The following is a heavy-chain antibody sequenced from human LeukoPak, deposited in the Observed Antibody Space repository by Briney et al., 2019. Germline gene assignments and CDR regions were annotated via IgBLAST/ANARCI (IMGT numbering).Heavy chain of an antibody. D-gene: IGHD1-26*01. V-gene: IGHV3-48*01. CDR3: ARDNRPGGSYYLDY. J-gene: IGHJ4*02. CDR1: GFTFSSYS. CDR2: ISSSSTI. Sequence: GGSLRLSCAASGFTFSSYSMNWVRQAPGKGLEWVSYISSSSTIYYADSVKGRFTISRDNAKNSLYLQMNSLRAEDTAVYYCARDNRPGGSYYLDYWGQGTLVTVSS.